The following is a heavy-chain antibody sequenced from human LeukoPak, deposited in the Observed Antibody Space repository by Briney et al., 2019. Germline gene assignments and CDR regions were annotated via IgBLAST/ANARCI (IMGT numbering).Heavy chain of an antibody. J-gene: IGHJ4*02. Sequence: SVKVSCKASGGTFSSYAISWVRQAPGQGLVWMGRIIPILGIANYAQKFQGRVTITADKSTSTAYMELSSLRSEDTAVYYCARDRREGGSYYWGQGTLVTVSS. CDR3: ARDRREGGSYY. V-gene: IGHV1-69*04. CDR2: IIPILGIA. D-gene: IGHD1-26*01. CDR1: GGTFSSYA.